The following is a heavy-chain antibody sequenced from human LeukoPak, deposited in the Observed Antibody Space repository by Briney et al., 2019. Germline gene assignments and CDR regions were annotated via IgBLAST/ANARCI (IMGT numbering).Heavy chain of an antibody. V-gene: IGHV3-23*01. CDR2: ISGSGGST. Sequence: GGSLRLSCAASGFTFSSYAMSWVRRAPGKGLEWVSAISGSGGSTYYADSVKGRFTNSRDNSKNTLYLQMNSLRAEDTAVYYCASPEYSSSSGMDVWGQGTTVTVSS. CDR3: ASPEYSSSSGMDV. J-gene: IGHJ6*02. CDR1: GFTFSSYA. D-gene: IGHD6-6*01.